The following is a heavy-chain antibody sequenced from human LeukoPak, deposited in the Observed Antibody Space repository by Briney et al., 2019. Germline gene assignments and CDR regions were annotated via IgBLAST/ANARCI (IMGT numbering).Heavy chain of an antibody. Sequence: SGTLSLTCAVSGGSISSSNWWSWVRQPPGKGLEWIGEIYHSGSTNYNPSLKSRVTMSVDTSKNQFSLKLSSVTAADTAVYYCARGHSGYVNYWGQGTLVTVSS. V-gene: IGHV4-4*02. CDR3: ARGHSGYVNY. CDR1: GGSISSSNW. CDR2: IYHSGST. J-gene: IGHJ4*02. D-gene: IGHD5-12*01.